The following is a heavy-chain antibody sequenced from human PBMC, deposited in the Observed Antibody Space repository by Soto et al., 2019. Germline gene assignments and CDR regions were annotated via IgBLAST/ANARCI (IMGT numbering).Heavy chain of an antibody. V-gene: IGHV3-30-3*01. J-gene: IGHJ4*02. Sequence: QEKMVESGGGVVQPGRSLRLSCVVSGFTIRGYSLHWVRQAPGKGLEWVTVISHDATRKSYADSVKGRFSISRDDSKNTFYLEMNSLRVEDTALYYRARISVGFTYGGGIGNWGQGTLVSVSS. CDR1: GFTIRGYS. D-gene: IGHD5-18*01. CDR3: ARISVGFTYGGGIGN. CDR2: ISHDATRK.